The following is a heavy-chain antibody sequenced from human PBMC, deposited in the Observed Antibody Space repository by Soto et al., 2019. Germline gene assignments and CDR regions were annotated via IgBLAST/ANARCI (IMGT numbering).Heavy chain of an antibody. CDR1: GYTFTSYG. CDR3: ARDVVWADTAFDAFDI. D-gene: IGHD5-18*01. J-gene: IGHJ3*02. CDR2: ISAYNGNT. Sequence: ASVKVSCKASGYTFTSYGISWVRQAPGQGLEWMGWISAYNGNTNYAQKLQGRVTMTTDTSTSTAYMELRSLRSDDTAVYYCARDVVWADTAFDAFDIWGQGTMVTVSS. V-gene: IGHV1-18*01.